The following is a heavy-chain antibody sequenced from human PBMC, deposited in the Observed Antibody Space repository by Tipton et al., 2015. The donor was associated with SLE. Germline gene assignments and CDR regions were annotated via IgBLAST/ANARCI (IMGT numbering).Heavy chain of an antibody. V-gene: IGHV4-59*01. CDR2: IYYSGST. CDR3: ARGRMKWGYYYYGMDV. CDR1: GGSISSYY. J-gene: IGHJ6*02. Sequence: TLSLTCTVSGGSISSYYWSWIRQPPGKGLEWIGYIYYSGSTNYNPSLKSRVTISVDTSKNQFSLKLSSVTAADTAVYYCARGRMKWGYYYYGMDVWGQGTTVTVSS. D-gene: IGHD1-26*01.